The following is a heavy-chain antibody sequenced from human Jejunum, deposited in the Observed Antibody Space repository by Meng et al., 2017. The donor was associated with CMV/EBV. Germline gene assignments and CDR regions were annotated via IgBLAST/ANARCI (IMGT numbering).Heavy chain of an antibody. D-gene: IGHD1-1*01. CDR3: TSARLEAIRGYFYHHGMDV. CDR2: IYAGAGA. Sequence: MGWVRPAPGRGLEWVSFIYAGAGADYADSVKGRFTISRDNSRNTVYLQMNNLRAEDTAVYYCTSARLEAIRGYFYHHGMDVWGPGTTVTVSS. V-gene: IGHV3-53*01. J-gene: IGHJ6*02.